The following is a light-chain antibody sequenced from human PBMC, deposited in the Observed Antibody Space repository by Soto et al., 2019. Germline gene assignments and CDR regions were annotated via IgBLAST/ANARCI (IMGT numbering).Light chain of an antibody. CDR3: QEYNSYPLT. V-gene: IGKV1-5*01. CDR2: DAS. J-gene: IGKJ4*01. CDR1: QSISSW. Sequence: DIQMTQSPSTLSASVGDRVTITCRASQSISSWLAWYQPKPGKAPKLLIYDASSLESGVPSRFSGSGSGTEFTLTISSLQPDDFATYYCQEYNSYPLTFGGGPKVDIK.